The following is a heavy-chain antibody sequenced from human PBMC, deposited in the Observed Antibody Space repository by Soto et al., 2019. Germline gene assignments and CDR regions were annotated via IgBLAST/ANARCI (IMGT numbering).Heavy chain of an antibody. V-gene: IGHV3-9*01. CDR2: ISWNSGSI. J-gene: IGHJ4*02. CDR1: GFTFDDYA. Sequence: EVPLVESGGGLVQPGRSLRLSCAASGFTFDDYAMHWVRQAPGKGLEWVSGISWNSGSIGYADSVKGRFTISRDNAKNSLYLQMNSLRAEDTALYYCAKALGSYLQPYYFDYWGQGTLVTVSS. D-gene: IGHD1-26*01. CDR3: AKALGSYLQPYYFDY.